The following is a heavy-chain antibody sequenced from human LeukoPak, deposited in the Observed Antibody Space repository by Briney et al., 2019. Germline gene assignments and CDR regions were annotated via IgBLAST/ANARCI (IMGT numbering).Heavy chain of an antibody. J-gene: IGHJ4*02. D-gene: IGHD2-15*01. V-gene: IGHV1-46*01. CDR3: ARDPPTCSGGSCYSVNYFDY. Sequence: ASVKVSCKASGYTFTSYYIHWVRQAPGQGLEWMGIINPSGGSTSYAQKFQGRITMTRDMSTTTVYMELNSLRSEDTAVYYCARDPPTCSGGSCYSVNYFDYWGQGTLVTVSS. CDR2: INPSGGST. CDR1: GYTFTSYY.